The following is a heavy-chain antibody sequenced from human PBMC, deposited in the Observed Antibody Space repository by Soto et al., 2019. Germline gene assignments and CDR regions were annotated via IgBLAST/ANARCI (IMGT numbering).Heavy chain of an antibody. Sequence: GGSLRLSCAASGFTMSTYSVTWVRQAPGKGLEWVSGISVTPGITFYADSVKGRFTISRDSSNNAVYLQMNSLRAEDTAMYFCSKWSGYGDLWGQGTLFTVSS. CDR1: GFTMSTYS. V-gene: IGHV3-23*01. CDR2: ISVTPGIT. D-gene: IGHD5-12*01. J-gene: IGHJ4*02. CDR3: SKWSGYGDL.